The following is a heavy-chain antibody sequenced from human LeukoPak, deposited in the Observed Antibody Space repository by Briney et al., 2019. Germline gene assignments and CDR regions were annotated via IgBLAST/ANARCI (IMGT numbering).Heavy chain of an antibody. Sequence: PGESLKISCKGSGYSFTSYWIGWVRQMPGKGLEWMGIIYPGDSDTRYSPSFQGQVTISADKSISTAYLQWSSLKASDTAMYYCARHKFLYGSGGSGAFDIWGQGTMVTVSS. CDR2: IYPGDSDT. CDR1: GYSFTSYW. V-gene: IGHV5-51*01. J-gene: IGHJ3*02. CDR3: ARHKFLYGSGGSGAFDI. D-gene: IGHD3-10*01.